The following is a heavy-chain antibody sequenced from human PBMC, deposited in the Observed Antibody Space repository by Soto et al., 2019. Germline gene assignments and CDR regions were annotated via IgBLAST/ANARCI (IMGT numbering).Heavy chain of an antibody. J-gene: IGHJ4*02. CDR3: AKELAFGDFWRGLEY. D-gene: IGHD3-3*01. V-gene: IGHV3-30*18. Sequence: QVQLVESGGGVVEPGRSLRLSCAASGFSFTSYAMNWVRQAPGKGLEWVAIISHDGNIKRYADFVEGRFIVLRDNSNNTLLLQMESLKTEDTAVYYCAKELAFGDFWRGLEYWGQGTPVTVAS. CDR1: GFSFTSYA. CDR2: ISHDGNIK.